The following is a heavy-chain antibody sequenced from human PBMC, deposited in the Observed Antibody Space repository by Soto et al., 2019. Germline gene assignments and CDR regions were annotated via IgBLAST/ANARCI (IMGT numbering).Heavy chain of an antibody. D-gene: IGHD6-19*01. CDR2: ISYDGSTK. CDR1: GFTFSSYG. J-gene: IGHJ4*02. CDR3: AKERRGHVGVPGDGFDY. V-gene: IGHV3-30*18. Sequence: QVQLVESGGGVVQPGRSLRLSCAASGFTFSSYGMYWVRQAPGKGLEWVAVISYDGSTKYYADSVKGRFTISRDNSKKTLYLQMNSLRAEDTALYYCAKERRGHVGVPGDGFDYWGEGSQVIVSS.